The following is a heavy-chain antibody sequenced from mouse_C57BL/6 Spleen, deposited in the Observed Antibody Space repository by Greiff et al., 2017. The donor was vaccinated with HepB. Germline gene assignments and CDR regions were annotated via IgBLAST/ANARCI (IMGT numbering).Heavy chain of an antibody. V-gene: IGHV1-82*01. Sequence: QVQLKESGPELVKPGASVKISCKASGYAFSSSWMNWVKQRPGKGLEWIGRIYPGDGDTNYNGKFKGKATLTADKSSSTAYMQLSSLTSEDSAVYFCARSDYGGYWGQGTTLTVSS. J-gene: IGHJ2*01. CDR2: IYPGDGDT. D-gene: IGHD2-4*01. CDR1: GYAFSSSW. CDR3: ARSDYGGY.